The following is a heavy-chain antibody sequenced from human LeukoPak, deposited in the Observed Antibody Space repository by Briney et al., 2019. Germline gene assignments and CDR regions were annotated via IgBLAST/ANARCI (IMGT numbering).Heavy chain of an antibody. Sequence: SETLSLTCAVYGGSFSGYYWSWIRQPPGKGLQWIGEINHSGSANYNPSLKSRVTISVDTSKNQFSLRVSSVTAADTAVYYCARGLRYNYYYYYYYMDVWGKGTTVTVSS. CDR2: INHSGSA. D-gene: IGHD5-12*01. V-gene: IGHV4-34*01. J-gene: IGHJ6*03. CDR3: ARGLRYNYYYYYYYMDV. CDR1: GGSFSGYY.